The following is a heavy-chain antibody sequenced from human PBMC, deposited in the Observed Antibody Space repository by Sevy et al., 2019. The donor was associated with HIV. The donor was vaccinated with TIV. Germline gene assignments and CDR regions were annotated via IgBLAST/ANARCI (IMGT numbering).Heavy chain of an antibody. J-gene: IGHJ3*02. D-gene: IGHD3-16*02. Sequence: GGSLRLSCAASGFTFSDYYMSWIRQAPGKGLEWVSYISSSGSTIYYADSVKGRFTISRDNAKNSLYLQMNSLRAEDTAVYYCARDPGDYVWGSYRYNAFDIWCQGTMVTVSS. CDR2: ISSSGSTI. V-gene: IGHV3-11*01. CDR1: GFTFSDYY. CDR3: ARDPGDYVWGSYRYNAFDI.